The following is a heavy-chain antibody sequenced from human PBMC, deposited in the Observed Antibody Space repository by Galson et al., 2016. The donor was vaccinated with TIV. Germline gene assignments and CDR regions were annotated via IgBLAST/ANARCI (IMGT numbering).Heavy chain of an antibody. Sequence: SVKVSCKASGYSFIDYYLHWVRQVPGQGLEWMGWINPNTSGTHYAQNLQGWITFTRDTSINTVYLELSRLRFDDTAIYYCATGELSDFVYWGQGTLVTVSS. V-gene: IGHV1-2*04. CDR2: INPNTSGT. CDR3: ATGELSDFVY. CDR1: GYSFIDYY. D-gene: IGHD1-26*01. J-gene: IGHJ4*02.